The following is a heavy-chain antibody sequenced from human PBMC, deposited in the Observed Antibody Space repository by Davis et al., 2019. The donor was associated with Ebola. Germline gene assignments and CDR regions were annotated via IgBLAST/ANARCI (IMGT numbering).Heavy chain of an antibody. CDR2: ISAYNGNT. Sequence: ASVKVSCKASGYTFTGYYMHWVRQAPGQGLEWMGWISAYNGNTNYAQKLQGRVTMTTDTSTSTAYMELRSLRSDDTAVYYCARVKGVAAAGNNWFDPWGQGTLVTVSS. D-gene: IGHD6-13*01. V-gene: IGHV1-18*04. CDR3: ARVKGVAAAGNNWFDP. CDR1: GYTFTGYY. J-gene: IGHJ5*02.